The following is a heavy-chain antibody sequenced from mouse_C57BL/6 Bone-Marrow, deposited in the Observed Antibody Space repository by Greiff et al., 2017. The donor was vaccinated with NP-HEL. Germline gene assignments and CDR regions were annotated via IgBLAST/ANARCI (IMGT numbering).Heavy chain of an antibody. CDR1: GFTFSSYG. CDR3: ASPYDYDVAWFAY. CDR2: ISSGGSYT. V-gene: IGHV5-6*02. J-gene: IGHJ3*01. Sequence: DVKLVESGGDLVKPGGSLKLSCAASGFTFSSYGMSWVRQTPDKRLEWVATISSGGSYTYYPDSVKGRSTISSDNAKNTLYLQMSSLKSEDTAMYYCASPYDYDVAWFAYWGQGTLVTVSA. D-gene: IGHD2-4*01.